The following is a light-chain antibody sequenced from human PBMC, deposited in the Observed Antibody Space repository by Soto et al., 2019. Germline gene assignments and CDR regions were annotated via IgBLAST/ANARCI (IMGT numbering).Light chain of an antibody. CDR1: SSDVGGYNY. V-gene: IGLV2-14*01. J-gene: IGLJ1*01. CDR2: EVS. CDR3: ISYTSSSLYV. Sequence: QSALTQPASVSGSPGQSITISCTGTSSDVGGYNYVSWYQQHPGKAPKVMIYEVSHRPSGVSNRFSGSKSGNTASLTISGLQAEDEADYYCISYTSSSLYVFGTGTKATVL.